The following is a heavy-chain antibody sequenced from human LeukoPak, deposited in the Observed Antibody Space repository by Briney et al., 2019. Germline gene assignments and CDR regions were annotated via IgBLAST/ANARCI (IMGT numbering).Heavy chain of an antibody. J-gene: IGHJ4*02. V-gene: IGHV1-2*06. CDR3: ARGGDYYDSRTVSIY. Sequence: ASVKVSCKASRYTFTGYYMHWVRQAPGQGLEWMGRINPNSGGTNYAQKFQGRVTMTRDTSISTAYMELSRLRSDDTAVYYCARGGDYYDSRTVSIYWGQGTLVTVSS. CDR1: RYTFTGYY. D-gene: IGHD3-22*01. CDR2: INPNSGGT.